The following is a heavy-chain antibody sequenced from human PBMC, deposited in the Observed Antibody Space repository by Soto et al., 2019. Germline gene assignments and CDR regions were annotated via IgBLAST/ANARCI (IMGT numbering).Heavy chain of an antibody. CDR2: KSSSGSST. CDR3: ARDYDSGFSSGLLFYRMDF. Sequence: GGSLRLSCAASRFTFSNHAISWVRQAPGKGLEWVARKSSSGSSTYYADSVKGRFINARDKTTTKEDMQMGCLGVENMTIYYCARDYDSGFSSGLLFYRMDFWGQGTMVTVSS. J-gene: IGHJ6*02. D-gene: IGHD3-3*01. V-gene: IGHV3-23*01. CDR1: RFTFSNHA.